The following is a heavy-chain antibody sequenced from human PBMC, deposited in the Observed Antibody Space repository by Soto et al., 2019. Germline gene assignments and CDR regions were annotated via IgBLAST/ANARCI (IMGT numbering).Heavy chain of an antibody. V-gene: IGHV3-53*01. J-gene: IGHJ6*02. Sequence: PGGSLRLSCAASGFTVSSNYMTWVRQAPGKGLEWVSVIYSGGSTYYADSVKGRFTISRDNSKNTLYLQMNSLRAEDTAVYYCARLGGYSYGYDYGMDVWGQGTTVTVSS. CDR1: GFTVSSNY. D-gene: IGHD5-18*01. CDR3: ARLGGYSYGYDYGMDV. CDR2: IYSGGST.